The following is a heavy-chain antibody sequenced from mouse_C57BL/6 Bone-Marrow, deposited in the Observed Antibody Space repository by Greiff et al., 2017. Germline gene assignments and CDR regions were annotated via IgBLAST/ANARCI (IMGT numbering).Heavy chain of an antibody. V-gene: IGHV14-4*01. Sequence: VHVKQSGAELVRPGASVKLSCTASGFNIKDDNMHWVKQRPEQGLEWIGWIDPENGDTEYASKFQGKATITADTSSNTAYLQLSSLTSEDTAVYYCTTIYYYGSSPLDYWGQGTTLTVSS. CDR1: GFNIKDDN. D-gene: IGHD1-1*01. CDR2: IDPENGDT. J-gene: IGHJ2*01. CDR3: TTIYYYGSSPLDY.